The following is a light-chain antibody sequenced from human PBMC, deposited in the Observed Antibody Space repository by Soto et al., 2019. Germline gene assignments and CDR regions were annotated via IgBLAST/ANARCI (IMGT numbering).Light chain of an antibody. Sequence: QLVLTQPPSASGTPGQRVTISCSGSSSNIGSNTVNWYQQLPGTAPKLLIYSNNQRPSGVPDRFSDSKSGTSASLAISGLQSEDEADYYCAAWDDSLNGYWVFGGGTKLTVL. CDR2: SNN. CDR3: AAWDDSLNGYWV. V-gene: IGLV1-44*01. CDR1: SSNIGSNT. J-gene: IGLJ3*02.